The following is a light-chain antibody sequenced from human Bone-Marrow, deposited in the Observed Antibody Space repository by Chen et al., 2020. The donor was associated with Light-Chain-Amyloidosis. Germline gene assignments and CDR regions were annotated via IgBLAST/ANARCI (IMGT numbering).Light chain of an antibody. CDR1: QSVSSY. J-gene: IGKJ5*01. CDR2: DAS. CDR3: QQRSNWPPLT. V-gene: IGKV3-11*01. Sequence: EIVLTQSPATLSLSPGERATLSCRASQSVSSYLAWYQQKPGQAPRLLIYDASNRATGIPDRFSGSGSGTDFTLTISSLEPEDFAVYYCQQRSNWPPLTFGQGIRLEIK.